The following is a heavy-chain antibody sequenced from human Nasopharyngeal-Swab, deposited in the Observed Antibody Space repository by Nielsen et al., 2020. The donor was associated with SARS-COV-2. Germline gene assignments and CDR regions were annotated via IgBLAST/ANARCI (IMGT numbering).Heavy chain of an antibody. D-gene: IGHD6-6*01. Sequence: SETLSLTCTLSGGSISSYYWSWIRQPPGKGLEWIGYIYYSGSTNYNPSLKSRVTISVDTSKNQLSLKLSSVTAADTAVYYCARGERRAARPPGGYFDYWGQGTLVTVSS. CDR2: IYYSGST. CDR1: GGSISSYY. J-gene: IGHJ4*02. CDR3: ARGERRAARPPGGYFDY. V-gene: IGHV4-59*01.